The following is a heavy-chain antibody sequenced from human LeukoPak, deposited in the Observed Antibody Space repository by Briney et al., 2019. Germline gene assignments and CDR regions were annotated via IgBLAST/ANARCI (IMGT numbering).Heavy chain of an antibody. J-gene: IGHJ5*02. V-gene: IGHV3-21*01. CDR2: SSGSSIYI. CDR3: ARDPPYYDSSGYYYDH. Sequence: TFSSGSSIYIYYADSVKGRFTISRDNAKNSLYLQMNSLRAEDTAVYYCARDPPYYDSSGYYYDHWGQGTLVTVSS. D-gene: IGHD3-22*01.